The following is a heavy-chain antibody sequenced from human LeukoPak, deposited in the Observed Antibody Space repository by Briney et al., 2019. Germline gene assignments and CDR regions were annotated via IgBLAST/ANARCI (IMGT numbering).Heavy chain of an antibody. CDR1: GFTFSSYW. Sequence: PGGSLRLSCAASGFTFSSYWMSWVRQAPGKGLEWVANIKQDGSEKYYVDSVKGQFTISRDNAKNSLYLQMNSLRAEDTAVYYCASDLGLAAMVTGYFDYWGQGTLVTVSS. D-gene: IGHD5-18*01. CDR2: IKQDGSEK. J-gene: IGHJ4*02. V-gene: IGHV3-7*03. CDR3: ASDLGLAAMVTGYFDY.